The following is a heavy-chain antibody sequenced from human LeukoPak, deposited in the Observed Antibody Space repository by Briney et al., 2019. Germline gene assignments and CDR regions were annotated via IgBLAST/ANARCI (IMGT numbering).Heavy chain of an antibody. CDR2: IYPGDSDT. J-gene: IGHJ4*02. Sequence: GESLKISCKGSGYSFTSYWIGWVRQMPGKGLKWMGIIYPGDSDTRYSPSFQGQVTISADESISTAYLQWSSLKASDTAMYYCARHRSYDFWSGYYDFDYWGQGTLVTVSS. V-gene: IGHV5-51*01. CDR3: ARHRSYDFWSGYYDFDY. CDR1: GYSFTSYW. D-gene: IGHD3-3*01.